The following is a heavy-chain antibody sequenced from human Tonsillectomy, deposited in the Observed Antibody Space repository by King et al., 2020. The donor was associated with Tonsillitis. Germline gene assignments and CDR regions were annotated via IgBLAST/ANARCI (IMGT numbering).Heavy chain of an antibody. CDR3: ARHEDTSMVTAFDY. CDR1: GGSISSYY. J-gene: IGHJ4*02. Sequence: QLQESGPGLVKPSETLSLTCSVSGGSISSYYWSWIRQPPGKGLEWIAYLYSSGSTKYNTSFKSRVTISVATSKNQFSLKLSSVTAADTAVYYCARHEDTSMVTAFDYWGQGTLVTVSS. CDR2: LYSSGST. V-gene: IGHV4-59*08. D-gene: IGHD5-18*01.